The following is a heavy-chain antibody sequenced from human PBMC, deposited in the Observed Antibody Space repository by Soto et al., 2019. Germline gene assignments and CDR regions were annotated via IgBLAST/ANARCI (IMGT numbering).Heavy chain of an antibody. CDR3: ARVEGGRGYSYGL. CDR2: TRNKANSYTT. Sequence: EEQLVESGGGLVQPGGSLRLSCAASGFTFSDHYMDWVRQAPGQGLEWVGRTRNKANSYTTEYAASVKGRFTISRDDSKNSRYLQMNSLKNEDTAVYYCARVEGGRGYSYGLWGQGTLVTVSS. V-gene: IGHV3-72*01. J-gene: IGHJ4*02. CDR1: GFTFSDHY. D-gene: IGHD5-18*01.